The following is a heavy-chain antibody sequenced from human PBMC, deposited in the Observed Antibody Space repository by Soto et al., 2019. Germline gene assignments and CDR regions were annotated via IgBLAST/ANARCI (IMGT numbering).Heavy chain of an antibody. CDR2: ISNDGNNN. V-gene: IGHV3-30-3*02. CDR1: GFTFRSYA. D-gene: IGHD5-12*01. Sequence: QVQPVESGGGVVQPGRSLRLSCVVSGFTFRSYAMHWVRQAPGKGLEWVAVISNDGNNNYHADSVKGRFTISRDNSKNTLYLHMDSVRAEDTALYYWSRFVGYGGSEYYFDNWGQGIQVIVST. CDR3: SRFVGYGGSEYYFDN. J-gene: IGHJ4*02.